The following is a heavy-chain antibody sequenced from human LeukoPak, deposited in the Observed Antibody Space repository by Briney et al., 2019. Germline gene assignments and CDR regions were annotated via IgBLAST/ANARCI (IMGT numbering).Heavy chain of an antibody. J-gene: IGHJ6*03. Sequence: PGGSLRLSCVASGFTFVFSGMNWVRQAPGKGLEWVAYIGGSSTTIRYADSVKGRFTISRDDVEASLLLQMTSLRAEDPAVYYCARSPRSHCSGTTCFYNYYMDVWGTGTTVTVSS. CDR2: IGGSSTTI. CDR1: GFTFVFSG. CDR3: ARSPRSHCSGTTCFYNYYMDV. D-gene: IGHD2-15*01. V-gene: IGHV3-48*04.